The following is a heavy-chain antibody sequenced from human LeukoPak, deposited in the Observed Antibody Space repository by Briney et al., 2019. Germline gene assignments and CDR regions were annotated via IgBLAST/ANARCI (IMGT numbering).Heavy chain of an antibody. V-gene: IGHV3-74*01. Sequence: GGSLSLPGPASGLPFSGYASTWVPQPPGKDLFWVPGVKSDGSSTSYADSVKGRFTISRDNARNTLYLQMNSLRAEDTAVYYCARDGFLGPVTAYLDYWGQGTPVTVSS. J-gene: IGHJ4*02. D-gene: IGHD2-21*02. CDR1: GLPFSGYA. CDR3: ARDGFLGPVTAYLDY. CDR2: VKSDGSST.